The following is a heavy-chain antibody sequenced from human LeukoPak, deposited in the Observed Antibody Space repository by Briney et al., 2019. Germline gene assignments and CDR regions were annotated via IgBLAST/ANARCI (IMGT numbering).Heavy chain of an antibody. V-gene: IGHV4-4*02. CDR1: GGSITNTNY. CDR2: VNLQGST. Sequence: SETLSLTCGVSGGSITNTNYWTWVRQPPGKGLEWIGEVNLQGSTNYNPSLMGRVAISVDTSENHISLQLTSVTTADTAVYYCAREGGPYRPLDYSGQGTLVTVSS. CDR3: AREGGPYRPLDY. J-gene: IGHJ4*02.